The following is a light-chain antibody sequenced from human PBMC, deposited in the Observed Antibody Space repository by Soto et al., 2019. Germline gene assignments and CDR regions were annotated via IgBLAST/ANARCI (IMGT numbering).Light chain of an antibody. CDR2: GTS. CDR1: QSISIW. V-gene: IGKV1-5*03. Sequence: DIHMTQSPSTLSASVGDRVTITCRASQSISIWLAWYQQKPGRAPNLLIYGTSSLESGVPSRFSGSRSWTEFTLTISSLQPDDFATYYCQHYNDYSWTFGQGTEVDIK. J-gene: IGKJ1*01. CDR3: QHYNDYSWT.